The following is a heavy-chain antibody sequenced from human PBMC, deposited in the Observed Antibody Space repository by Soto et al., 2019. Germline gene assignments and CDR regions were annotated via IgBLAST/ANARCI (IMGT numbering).Heavy chain of an antibody. Sequence: ASVMVSCKASGYTFTSYGISWVRQAPGQGLEWMGWISAYNGNTNYAQKLQSRVTMTTDTSTSTAYMELRSLRSDDTAVYYCARVKGRSYPNWFDPWGYGTLITLSS. V-gene: IGHV1-18*01. CDR2: ISAYNGNT. CDR3: ARVKGRSYPNWFDP. J-gene: IGHJ5*02. D-gene: IGHD3-16*02. CDR1: GYTFTSYG.